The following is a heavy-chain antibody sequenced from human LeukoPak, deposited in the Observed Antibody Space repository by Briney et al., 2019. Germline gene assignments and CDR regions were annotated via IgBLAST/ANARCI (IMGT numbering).Heavy chain of an antibody. CDR2: NKSKIDGGTA. D-gene: IGHD3-10*01. Sequence: PGGSLRLSCAASGFTFYNAWMSWVRQAPGKGLEWVGRNKSKIDGGTADYAAPVKGRFTMSRDDSKNMLYLQMNSLKTEDTAVYYCNTVYYYGSGSYSGYWGQRTLVTVSS. J-gene: IGHJ4*02. V-gene: IGHV3-15*01. CDR3: NTVYYYGSGSYSGY. CDR1: GFTFYNAW.